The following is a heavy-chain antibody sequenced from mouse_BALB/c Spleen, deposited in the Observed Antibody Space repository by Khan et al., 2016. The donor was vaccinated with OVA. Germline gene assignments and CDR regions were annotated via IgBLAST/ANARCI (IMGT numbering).Heavy chain of an antibody. CDR3: TRHGYVAWFAY. J-gene: IGHJ3*01. Sequence: VQLQQSGPELMKPGASVKISCKASGYSFTTYYIHWVIQSHGKGLEWIGFIDPFSGGTTYNQKFKGKATLTADNSSSTAYIHLSNLTSEDSSVYYCTRHGYVAWFAYWGEGTLVTVSA. V-gene: IGHV1S135*01. CDR1: GYSFTTYY. D-gene: IGHD2-2*01. CDR2: IDPFSGGT.